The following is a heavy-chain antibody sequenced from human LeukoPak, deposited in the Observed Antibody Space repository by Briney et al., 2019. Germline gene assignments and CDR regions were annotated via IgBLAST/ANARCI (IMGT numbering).Heavy chain of an antibody. CDR1: GGSFSGYY. Sequence: SETLSLTCAVYGGSFSGYYWSWIRQPPGKGLEWIGEISHSGSTNYNPSLKSRVTISVDTPKNQFSLKLSSVTAADTAVYYCARGPYYDSSGYYIYWGQGTLVTVSS. CDR2: ISHSGST. CDR3: ARGPYYDSSGYYIY. V-gene: IGHV4-34*01. D-gene: IGHD3-22*01. J-gene: IGHJ4*02.